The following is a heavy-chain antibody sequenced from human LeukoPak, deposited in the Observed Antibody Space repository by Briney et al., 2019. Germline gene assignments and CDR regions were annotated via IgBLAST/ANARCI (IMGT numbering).Heavy chain of an antibody. CDR2: IIPIFGTA. CDR1: GGTFSSYA. V-gene: IGHV1-69*13. CDR3: ARVKNYDFWSGYYTGIRAPFDDY. D-gene: IGHD3-3*01. J-gene: IGHJ4*02. Sequence: ASVKVSCKASGGTFSSYAISWVRQAPGQGLEWMGGIIPIFGTANYAQKFQGRVTITADESTSTAYMELSSLRSEDTAVYYCARVKNYDFWSGYYTGIRAPFDDYWGQGTLVTVSS.